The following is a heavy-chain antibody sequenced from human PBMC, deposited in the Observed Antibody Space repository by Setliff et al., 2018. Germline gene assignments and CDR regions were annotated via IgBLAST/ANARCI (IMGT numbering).Heavy chain of an antibody. J-gene: IGHJ6*03. CDR3: ALGLESEDYFYDMDV. V-gene: IGHV4-4*02. D-gene: IGHD3-16*01. CDR2: TYHSGSI. CDR1: GGSISSSNW. Sequence: PSETLSLTCTVSGGSISSSNWWTWVRQPPGKGLEWIGETYHSGSINYNPSLKSRVTMSVDKSKNQFSLKLTSVTAADTAVYYCALGLESEDYFYDMDVWGKGNTVTVSS.